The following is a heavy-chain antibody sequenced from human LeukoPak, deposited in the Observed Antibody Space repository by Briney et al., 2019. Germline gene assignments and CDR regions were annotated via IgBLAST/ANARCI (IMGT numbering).Heavy chain of an antibody. V-gene: IGHV3-7*01. CDR1: GFTFSSYW. Sequence: GGSLRLSCAASGFTFSSYWMSWVRQAPGKALEWVANIKRDGSEKYSVDSVKGRFTISRDNVKNSLYLQMNSLRAEDTAVYYCAREGIDYTNFYNYFYMDVWGKGTTVTVS. J-gene: IGHJ6*03. CDR2: IKRDGSEK. D-gene: IGHD4-11*01. CDR3: AREGIDYTNFYNYFYMDV.